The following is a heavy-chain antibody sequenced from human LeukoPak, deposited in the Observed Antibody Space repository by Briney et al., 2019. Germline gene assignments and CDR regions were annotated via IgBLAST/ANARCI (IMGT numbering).Heavy chain of an antibody. D-gene: IGHD3-22*01. V-gene: IGHV3-30-3*01. CDR2: ISYDGSNQ. CDR3: ARDRDFYDNSGYHFDY. Sequence: AGGSLRLSCAASGFTFSSYAIHWVRQAPGKGLEWVAVISYDGSNQYYADSVKGRFTISRDNSKNTLYLQMNSLRAEDTAVYYCARDRDFYDNSGYHFDYWGQGTLATVSS. J-gene: IGHJ4*02. CDR1: GFTFSSYA.